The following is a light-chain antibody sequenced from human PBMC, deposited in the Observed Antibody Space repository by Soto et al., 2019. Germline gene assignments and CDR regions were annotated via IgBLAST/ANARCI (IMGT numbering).Light chain of an antibody. CDR3: QQLNTFPRT. Sequence: DIKLTQSPSFLSASVGDRVTITCRASQGIDRYLAWYQQKPGKVPKLLIYAASTLQSGVPSRFSGSGSGTEFTLTISSLQPEDFATYYCQQLNTFPRTFGQGTKVEIK. CDR2: AAS. CDR1: QGIDRY. J-gene: IGKJ1*01. V-gene: IGKV1-9*01.